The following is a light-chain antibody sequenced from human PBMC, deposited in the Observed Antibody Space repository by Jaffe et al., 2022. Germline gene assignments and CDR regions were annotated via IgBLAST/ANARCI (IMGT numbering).Light chain of an antibody. CDR2: GSA. J-gene: IGKJ3*01. CDR1: QSVGSD. CDR3: QQYYRSPPFT. Sequence: EIVMTQSPGTLSLSPGERATLSCWASQSVGSDVAWYQQKPGQAPRLLIYGSATRATGIPARFSGSGSGTEFTLTISSLQSEDFAIYYCQQYYRSPPFTFGPGTTVDLK. V-gene: IGKV3-15*01.